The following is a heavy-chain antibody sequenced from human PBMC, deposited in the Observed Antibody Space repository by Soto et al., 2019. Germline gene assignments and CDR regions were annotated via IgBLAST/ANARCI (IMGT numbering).Heavy chain of an antibody. V-gene: IGHV3-23*01. CDR2: ISGSGGST. CDR3: AKDFIFGVVKIPEYYYYGMDV. CDR1: GFTFSSYA. D-gene: IGHD3-3*01. J-gene: IGHJ6*02. Sequence: GGSLRLSCAASGFTFSSYAMSWVRQAPGKGLEWVSAISGSGGSTYYADSVKGRFTISRDNSKNTLYLQMNSLRAEDTAVYYCAKDFIFGVVKIPEYYYYGMDVWGRGTTVTVSS.